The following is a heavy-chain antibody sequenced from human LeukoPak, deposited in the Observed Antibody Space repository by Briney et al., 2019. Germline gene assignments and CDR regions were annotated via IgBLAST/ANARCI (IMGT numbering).Heavy chain of an antibody. V-gene: IGHV4-34*01. CDR2: INHSGST. J-gene: IGHJ4*02. CDR3: ARDSGGWYMDYFDY. CDR1: GVSISSYY. D-gene: IGHD6-19*01. Sequence: SETLSLTCTVSGVSISSYYWSWIRQPPGKGLEWIGEINHSGSTNYNPSLKSRVTISVDTSKNQFSLKLSSVTAADTAVYYCARDSGGWYMDYFDYWGQGTLVTVSS.